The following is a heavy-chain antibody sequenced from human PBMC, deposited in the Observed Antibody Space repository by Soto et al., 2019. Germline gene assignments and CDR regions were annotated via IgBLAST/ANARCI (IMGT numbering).Heavy chain of an antibody. CDR2: IYSGGST. CDR1: GFTVSSNY. CDR3: ASVAGGRGGPYGY. D-gene: IGHD2-15*01. V-gene: IGHV3-53*02. Sequence: EVQLVETGGGLIQPGGSLRLSCAASGFTVSSNYMSWVRQAAGKGLEWVSVIYSGGSTYYADSVKGRFTISRDHSKKTLDLHMNSLKGQDTAVDYCASVAGGRGGPYGYWCQETLVTVS. J-gene: IGHJ4*02.